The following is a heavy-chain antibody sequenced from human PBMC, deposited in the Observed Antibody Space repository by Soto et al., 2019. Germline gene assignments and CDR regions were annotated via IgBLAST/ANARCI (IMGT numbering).Heavy chain of an antibody. Sequence: GGSLRLSCAASGFTFSSYAMHWVRQAPGKGLEWVAVISYDGSNKYYADSVKGRFTISRDNSKNTLYLQMNSLRAEDTAVYYCARQWFGELLGGAFDIWGQGTMVTVS. J-gene: IGHJ3*02. CDR3: ARQWFGELLGGAFDI. D-gene: IGHD3-10*01. CDR2: ISYDGSNK. V-gene: IGHV3-30-3*01. CDR1: GFTFSSYA.